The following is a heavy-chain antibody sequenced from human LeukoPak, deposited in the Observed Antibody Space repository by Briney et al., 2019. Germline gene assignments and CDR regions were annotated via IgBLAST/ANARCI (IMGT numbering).Heavy chain of an antibody. D-gene: IGHD3-22*01. CDR3: ARDLYYYDSSGYSH. V-gene: IGHV3-7*01. Sequence: GGSLRLSCAASRFTFNSYWMSWVRQAPGKGLEWVANIKQDESEKYYVDSVKGRFTISRDNAKNSLYLQMNSLRAEDTAVYYCARDLYYYDSSGYSHWGQGTLVTVSS. CDR2: IKQDESEK. CDR1: RFTFNSYW. J-gene: IGHJ4*02.